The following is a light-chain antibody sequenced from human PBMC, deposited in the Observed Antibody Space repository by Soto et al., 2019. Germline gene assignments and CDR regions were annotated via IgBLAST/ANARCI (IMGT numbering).Light chain of an antibody. J-gene: IGLJ1*01. CDR2: DVS. CDR3: RSYTSSSTRV. CDR1: SSDVGGYNY. V-gene: IGLV2-14*01. Sequence: QSALTHPASVSGSPGQSITISCTGTSSDVGGYNYVSWYQQHPGKPPKLMIYDVSNRPSGVSNRFSGSKSGNTASLTISGLQAEDEADYYCRSYTSSSTRVFGTGTKVTVL.